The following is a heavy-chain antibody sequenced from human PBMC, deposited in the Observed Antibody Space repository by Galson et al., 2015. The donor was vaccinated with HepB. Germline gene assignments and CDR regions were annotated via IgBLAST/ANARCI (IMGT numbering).Heavy chain of an antibody. CDR3: ARLRQGGSGWDRGFLGAMDV. V-gene: IGHV3-74*01. J-gene: IGHJ6*02. CDR2: IVGDGNSA. Sequence: SLRLSCAASGFTFSSYWMHWVRQAPGKGLVWVSRIVGDGNSANYADSVKGRFTVSRDNAKNTLYLQMNSLRAEDTAVYYCARLRQGGSGWDRGFLGAMDVWGQGTTVTVSS. D-gene: IGHD6-19*01. CDR1: GFTFSSYW.